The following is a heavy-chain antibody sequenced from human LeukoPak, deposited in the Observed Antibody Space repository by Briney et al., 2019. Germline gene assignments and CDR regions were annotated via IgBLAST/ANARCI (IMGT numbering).Heavy chain of an antibody. J-gene: IGHJ6*03. D-gene: IGHD2-2*01. V-gene: IGHV1-18*01. CDR1: GYTFTSYG. Sequence: ASVKVSCKASGYTFTSYGISWVRQAPGQGREWMGWISAYNGNTNYAQKLQGRVTMTTDTSTSTAYMELRSLRSDDTAVYYCARDVRRYCSSTSCPRYYMDVWGKGTTVTVSS. CDR3: ARDVRRYCSSTSCPRYYMDV. CDR2: ISAYNGNT.